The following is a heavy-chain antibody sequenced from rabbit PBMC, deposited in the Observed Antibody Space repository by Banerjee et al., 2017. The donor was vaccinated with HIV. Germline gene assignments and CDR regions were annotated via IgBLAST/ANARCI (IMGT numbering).Heavy chain of an antibody. CDR3: ARVYTGYGVAPVFQL. V-gene: IGHV1S43*01. CDR1: GIDFSSSYW. J-gene: IGHJ4*01. Sequence: QQQLEESGGGLVKPGGTLTLTCTASGIDFSSSYWICWVRQAPGKGLELIACIATNVPNTYYASWVNGRFSISRTTSLNTVDLKMTSLTAADTATYFCARVYTGYGVAPVFQLWGPGTLVTDS. CDR2: IATNVPNT. D-gene: IGHD7-1*01.